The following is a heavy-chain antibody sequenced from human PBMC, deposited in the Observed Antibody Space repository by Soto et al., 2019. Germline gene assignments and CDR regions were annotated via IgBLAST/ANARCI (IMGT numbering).Heavy chain of an antibody. CDR1: GFTFSSYA. D-gene: IGHD3-22*01. Sequence: PGGSLGLSCAASGFTFSSYAMSWVRQAPGKGLEWVSAISASGGSTYYADSVKGRFTISRDNSKNTLYLQMNSLRAEDTALYYCAKTLYYYDTSGYQWGQGTLVTVSS. CDR3: AKTLYYYDTSGYQ. CDR2: ISASGGST. J-gene: IGHJ4*02. V-gene: IGHV3-23*01.